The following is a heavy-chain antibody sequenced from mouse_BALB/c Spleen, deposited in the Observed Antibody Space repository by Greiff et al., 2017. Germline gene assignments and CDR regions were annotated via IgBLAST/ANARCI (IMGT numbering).Heavy chain of an antibody. CDR1: GFTFSSYT. CDR2: ISNGGGST. D-gene: IGHD2-3*01. J-gene: IGHJ2*01. CDR3: ARGMGDGYYVDY. Sequence: EVQLMESGGGLVQPGGSLKLSCAASGFTFSSYTMSWVRQTPEKRLEWVAYISNGGGSTYYPATVKGRFTISRDNAKNTLYLQMSSLMSEDTAMYYGARGMGDGYYVDYWGQGTTLTVSS. V-gene: IGHV5-12-2*01.